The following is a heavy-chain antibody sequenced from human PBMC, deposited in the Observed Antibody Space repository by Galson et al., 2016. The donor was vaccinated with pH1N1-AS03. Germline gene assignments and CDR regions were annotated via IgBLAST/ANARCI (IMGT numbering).Heavy chain of an antibody. CDR1: EGTFSNFG. Sequence: SVKVSCKASEGTFSNFGISWVRQAPGQGLEWMGGSIPIFGTANVAQKFKGRVTITADNLELSSLRSDDTAVYYCARDNYYDTGAFYGHFDFWGQGTLLVVSS. V-gene: IGHV1-69*06. J-gene: IGHJ4*02. D-gene: IGHD3-22*01. CDR2: SIPIFGTA. CDR3: ARDNYYDTGAFYGHFDF.